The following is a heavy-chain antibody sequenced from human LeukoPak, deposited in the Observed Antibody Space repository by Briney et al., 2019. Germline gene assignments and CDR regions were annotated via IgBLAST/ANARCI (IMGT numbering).Heavy chain of an antibody. D-gene: IGHD3-3*01. CDR2: IYYSGST. CDR3: ARGRREWSPHNWFDP. V-gene: IGHV4-59*01. J-gene: IGHJ5*02. CDR1: GGSISSYY. Sequence: SETLSLTCTVSGGSISSYYWSWIRQPPGKGLEWIGYIYYSGSTNYNPSLKSRVTISVDTSKNQFSLKLSSVTAADTAVYYCARGRREWSPHNWFDPWGQGTLVTVSS.